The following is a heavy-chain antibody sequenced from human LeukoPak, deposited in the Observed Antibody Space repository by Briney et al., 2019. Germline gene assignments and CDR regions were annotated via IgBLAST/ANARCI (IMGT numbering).Heavy chain of an antibody. Sequence: GGSLRLSCAASGFTFSSYEMNWVRQAPGKGLEWVSYISSSGSTIYYADSVKGRFTISRDNAKNSLYLQMNSLRAEDTAVYYCARGVVVVPAAIDYWGQGTLVTVSS. CDR1: GFTFSSYE. J-gene: IGHJ4*02. D-gene: IGHD2-2*01. CDR3: ARGVVVVPAAIDY. V-gene: IGHV3-48*03. CDR2: ISSSGSTI.